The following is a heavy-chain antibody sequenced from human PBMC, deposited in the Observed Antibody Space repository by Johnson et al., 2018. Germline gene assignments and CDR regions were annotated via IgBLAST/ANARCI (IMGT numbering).Heavy chain of an antibody. CDR2: NSSSSTTI. J-gene: IGHJ1*01. CDR3: ARDHWDSGGYYNEYFQH. CDR1: GFNFGIFS. Sequence: VQLVQSGGGLVQPGGSLRLSCAASGFNFGIFSMNWVRQAPGKGLEWLSYNSSSSTTIYYADSVKGRFTISRHNAKNSLFLQMNSLRDEDTAVYYCARDHWDSGGYYNEYFQHWGQGTLVTVSS. V-gene: IGHV3-48*02. D-gene: IGHD3-22*01.